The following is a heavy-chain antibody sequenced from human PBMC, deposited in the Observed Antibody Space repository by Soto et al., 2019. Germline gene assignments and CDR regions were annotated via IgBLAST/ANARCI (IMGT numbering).Heavy chain of an antibody. V-gene: IGHV1-69*02. J-gene: IGHJ4*02. CDR3: AVTYYYDSSGYYYFDY. Sequence: QVQLVQSGAEVKKPGSSVKVSCKASGGTFSSYTISWVRQAPGLGLEWMGRIIPILGIANYAQKFQGRVTITADKSTSTAYMELISLRSEDTAVYYCAVTYYYDSSGYYYFDYWGQGTLVTVSS. CDR2: IIPILGIA. D-gene: IGHD3-22*01. CDR1: GGTFSSYT.